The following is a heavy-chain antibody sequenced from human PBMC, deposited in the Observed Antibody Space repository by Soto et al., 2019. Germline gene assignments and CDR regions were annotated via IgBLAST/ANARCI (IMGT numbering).Heavy chain of an antibody. V-gene: IGHV1-58*01. CDR2: IVVGSGNT. Sequence: SVKVSCKASGFTFTSSAVQWVRQARGQRLEWIGWIVVGSGNTNYAQKFQERVTITRDMSTSTAYMELSSLRSEDTAVYFCSSLCYCSGGSCPPYDAFDIWGQGTMVTVAS. J-gene: IGHJ3*02. D-gene: IGHD2-15*01. CDR1: GFTFTSSA. CDR3: SSLCYCSGGSCPPYDAFDI.